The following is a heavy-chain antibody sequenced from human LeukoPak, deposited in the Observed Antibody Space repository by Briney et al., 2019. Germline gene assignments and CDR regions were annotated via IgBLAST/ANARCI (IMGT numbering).Heavy chain of an antibody. J-gene: IGHJ6*03. V-gene: IGHV1-46*01. D-gene: IGHD1-14*01. CDR3: ARDHRGVATRSYYYYMDV. CDR2: INPSGGST. Sequence: ASVKVSCKASGYTFTSYGISWVRQAPGQGLEWMGIINPSGGSTSYAQKFQGRVTMTRDTSTSTVYMELSSLRSEDTAVYYCARDHRGVATRSYYYYMDVWGKGTTVTVSS. CDR1: GYTFTSYG.